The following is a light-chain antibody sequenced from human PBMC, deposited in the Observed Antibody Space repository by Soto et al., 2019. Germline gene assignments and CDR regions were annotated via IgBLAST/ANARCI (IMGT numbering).Light chain of an antibody. J-gene: IGKJ2*01. V-gene: IGKV3-15*01. CDR3: QQYENLPPRYT. Sequence: EIALTQSPATLSVSPGERVTLSCRASQSVSTSLAWYQQKPGQAPRLLIYRASIRATGIAARFSGSGSGTEFTLTISSLQSEDFAVYYCQQYENLPPRYTFGQGTKLEIK. CDR1: QSVSTS. CDR2: RAS.